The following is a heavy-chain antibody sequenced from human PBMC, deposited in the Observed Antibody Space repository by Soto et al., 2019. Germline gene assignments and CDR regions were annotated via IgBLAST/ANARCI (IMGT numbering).Heavy chain of an antibody. J-gene: IGHJ4*02. D-gene: IGHD5-12*01. V-gene: IGHV4-61*01. Sequence: SETHSHTSTVSGGYVISGSYYWSWIRKPPGKGLEWIGYIYYSGSTNYNPSLKSRVTISVDTSKNQFSLKLSSVTAADTAVYYCARDRGYSGYDEYYFDYWGQGTLVTVSS. CDR3: ARDRGYSGYDEYYFDY. CDR2: IYYSGST. CDR1: GGYVISGSYY.